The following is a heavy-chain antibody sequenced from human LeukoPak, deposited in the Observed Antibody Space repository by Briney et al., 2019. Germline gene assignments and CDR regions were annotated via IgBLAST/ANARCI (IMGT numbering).Heavy chain of an antibody. CDR1: GYSISSGYF. J-gene: IGHJ5*02. CDR2: IYHSGST. D-gene: IGHD6-13*01. Sequence: SETLSLTCTVSGYSISSGYFWGWLRQPPGKGLECIGTIYHSGSTYYNPSLKSRVTISVDTSKNQFSLKLNSVTTADTAVYYCARIYSSSWFLNWFDPWGQGTLDTVSS. CDR3: ARIYSSSWFLNWFDP. V-gene: IGHV4-38-2*02.